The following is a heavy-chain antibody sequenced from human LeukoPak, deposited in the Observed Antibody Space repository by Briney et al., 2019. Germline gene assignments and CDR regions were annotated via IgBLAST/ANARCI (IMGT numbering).Heavy chain of an antibody. Sequence: GGSLRLSCTASGFIFNNYWMHWARQAPGKGLVWVSRINNDGSSTSYADSVKGRFTVSRDNAKNTLFLQMNSLRPEDTAVYYYAKDQGARYYGSGGSWFDPWGQGTLVTVSS. CDR3: AKDQGARYYGSGGSWFDP. CDR2: INNDGSST. CDR1: GFIFNNYW. V-gene: IGHV3-74*01. D-gene: IGHD3-10*01. J-gene: IGHJ5*02.